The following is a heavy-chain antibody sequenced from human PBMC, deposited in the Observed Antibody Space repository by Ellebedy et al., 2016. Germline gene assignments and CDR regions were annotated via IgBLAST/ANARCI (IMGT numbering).Heavy chain of an antibody. Sequence: GESLKISXAASGLTFSNFFMSWVRQAPGKGLKWVSGISRIDDSTYYADSVKGRFTISRDNPKNTLYLQMNNLRAEDTAVYYCAKDRDDDGDYVFDSWGQGTLVTVSS. J-gene: IGHJ4*02. CDR3: AKDRDDDGDYVFDS. CDR1: GLTFSNFF. D-gene: IGHD4-17*01. CDR2: ISRIDDST. V-gene: IGHV3-23*01.